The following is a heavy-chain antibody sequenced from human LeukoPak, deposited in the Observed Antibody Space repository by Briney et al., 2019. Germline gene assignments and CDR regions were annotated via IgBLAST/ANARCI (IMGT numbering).Heavy chain of an antibody. D-gene: IGHD6-19*01. CDR2: IIPIFGTA. CDR1: GGTFSSYA. J-gene: IGHJ4*02. V-gene: IGHV1-69*06. Sequence: VASVKVSCKASGGTFSSYAISWVRQAPGQGLEWMGGIIPIFGTANYAQKFQGRVTMTEDTSTDTAYMELSSLRSEDTAVYYCATAGLLRYQKWLVQADYWGQGTLVTVSS. CDR3: ATAGLLRYQKWLVQADY.